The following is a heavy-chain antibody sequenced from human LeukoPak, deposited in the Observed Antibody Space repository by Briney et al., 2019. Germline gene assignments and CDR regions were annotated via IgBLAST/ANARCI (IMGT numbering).Heavy chain of an antibody. CDR3: ARDISGWYSGGYFRMDV. V-gene: IGHV3-30*19. Sequence: GESLKISCKGSGYNFNTYWVAWVRQAPGKGLEWVAFISSDESDKYYADSVKGRFTISRDNSKNTLYLQMNSLRAEDTAVYYCARDISGWYSGGYFRMDVWGQGTTVTVSS. D-gene: IGHD6-19*01. CDR2: ISSDESDK. J-gene: IGHJ6*02. CDR1: GYNFNTYW.